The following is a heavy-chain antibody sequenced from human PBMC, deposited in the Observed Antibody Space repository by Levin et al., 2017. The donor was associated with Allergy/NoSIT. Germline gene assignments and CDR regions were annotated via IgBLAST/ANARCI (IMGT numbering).Heavy chain of an antibody. CDR1: GYSFSLYW. CDR3: ARHIPHGFRLFDS. Sequence: LGESLKISCKDSGYSFSLYWMSWVRQMPGKGLEWMGRIDPSDGQTKYSPSFQGHVTITADTSINTAYLQWSSLKASDTAMYYCARHIPHGFRLFDSWGQGTLVTVSS. V-gene: IGHV5-10-1*01. CDR2: IDPSDGQT. D-gene: IGHD5-12*01. J-gene: IGHJ4*02.